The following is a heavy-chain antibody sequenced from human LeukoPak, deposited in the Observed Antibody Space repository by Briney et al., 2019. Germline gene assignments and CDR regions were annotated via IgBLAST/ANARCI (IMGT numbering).Heavy chain of an antibody. CDR3: ARVQSTATECAWDY. V-gene: IGHV4-34*01. Sequence: SETLSVTSVLSLGSLTGYFWTWIRQAPGKGLECIGEIYHSGSVDYNPSPQSRLTIPMDVSKSQFSLKLTPVTGTDTAIYFCARVQSTATECAWDYWGQGTLVTVSS. J-gene: IGHJ4*02. D-gene: IGHD2-21*02. CDR2: IYHSGSV. CDR1: LGSLTGYF.